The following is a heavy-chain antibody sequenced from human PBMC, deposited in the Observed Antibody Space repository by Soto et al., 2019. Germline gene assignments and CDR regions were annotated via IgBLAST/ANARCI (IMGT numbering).Heavy chain of an antibody. V-gene: IGHV4-39*02. D-gene: IGHD4-17*01. CDR1: GGSISSSSYY. Sequence: SETLSLTCTVSGGSISSSSYYWGWIRQPPGKGLEWIGSIYYSGSTYYNPSLKSRVTISVDTSKNQFSLKLSSVTAADTAVYYCARDYGDSHFDYWGQGTLVTVSS. CDR2: IYYSGST. J-gene: IGHJ4*02. CDR3: ARDYGDSHFDY.